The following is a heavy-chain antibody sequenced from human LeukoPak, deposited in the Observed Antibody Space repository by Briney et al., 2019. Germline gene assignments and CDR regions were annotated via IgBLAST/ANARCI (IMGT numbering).Heavy chain of an antibody. V-gene: IGHV4-39*01. CDR1: GVSISSSNSY. D-gene: IGHD3-10*01. Sequence: SETLSLTCTVSGVSISSSNSYWGWIRQPPGKGLEWIGSIYYSGNTYYNASLKSQVSISIDTSKNQFSLKLSSVTAADTAVYYCARGPNEDLVRGVNDYYYYYMDVWGKGTTVTISS. CDR2: IYYSGNT. CDR3: ARGPNEDLVRGVNDYYYYYMDV. J-gene: IGHJ6*03.